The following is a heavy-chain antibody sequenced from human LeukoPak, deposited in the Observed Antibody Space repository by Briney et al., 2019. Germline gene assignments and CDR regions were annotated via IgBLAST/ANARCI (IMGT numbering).Heavy chain of an antibody. CDR2: IYYSGST. J-gene: IGHJ4*02. Sequence: PSETLSLTCTVSGGSISSSSYYWGWIRQPPGKGLEWIGSIYYSGSTYYNPSLKSRVTVSVVTSKNQFSLKLSSVTAADTAVYYCARYPYDFWSVGYLDYWGQGTLVTVSS. V-gene: IGHV4-39*01. CDR1: GGSISSSSYY. D-gene: IGHD3-3*01. CDR3: ARYPYDFWSVGYLDY.